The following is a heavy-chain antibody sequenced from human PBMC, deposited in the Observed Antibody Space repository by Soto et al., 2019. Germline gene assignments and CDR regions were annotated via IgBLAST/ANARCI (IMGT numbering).Heavy chain of an antibody. CDR3: ARVPFYYDSSAYYPGVYYGMDV. J-gene: IGHJ6*02. CDR2: ISYSGST. Sequence: SETLSLTCTVSGGSISSGDYYWSWIRQPPGKGLEWIGYISYSGSTYYNPSLKSRVTISVDTSKNQFSLKLSSVTAADTAVYYCARVPFYYDSSAYYPGVYYGMDVWGQGTTVTSP. CDR1: GGSISSGDYY. V-gene: IGHV4-30-4*01. D-gene: IGHD3-22*01.